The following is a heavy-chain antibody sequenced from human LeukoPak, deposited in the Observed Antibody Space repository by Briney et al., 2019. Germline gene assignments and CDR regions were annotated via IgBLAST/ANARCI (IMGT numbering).Heavy chain of an antibody. CDR2: IFYSGST. J-gene: IGHJ4*02. D-gene: IGHD5-12*01. V-gene: IGHV4-39*01. CDR3: ASPRYD. CDR1: GGSISSSGYY. Sequence: SETLSLTCTVSGGSISSSGYYWGWIRQPPGKGLEWIGSIFYSGSTHYNPSLESRVTMSVDTSKNQFSLKLGSVTAADTAVYYCASPRYDWGQGTLVTVSS.